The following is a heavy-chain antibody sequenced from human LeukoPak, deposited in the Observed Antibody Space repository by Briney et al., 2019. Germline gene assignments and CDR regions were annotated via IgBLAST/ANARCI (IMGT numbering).Heavy chain of an antibody. V-gene: IGHV3-20*04. Sequence: GGSLRLSCAASGFTFDDYGMSWVRQAPGKGLEWVSGINWNGGSTVYADSVKGRFTISRDKAKNSLYLQMNSLRAGDTALYYCARVPPTTGYYDSSGYYYFDYWGQGTLVTVSS. CDR1: GFTFDDYG. D-gene: IGHD3-22*01. J-gene: IGHJ4*02. CDR2: INWNGGST. CDR3: ARVPPTTGYYDSSGYYYFDY.